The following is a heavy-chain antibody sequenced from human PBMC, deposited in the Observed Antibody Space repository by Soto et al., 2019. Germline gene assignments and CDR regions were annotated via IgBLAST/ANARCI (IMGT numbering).Heavy chain of an antibody. CDR1: GYSFANYV. CDR2: INAGNGNT. V-gene: IGHV1-3*01. J-gene: IGHJ2*01. Sequence: ASVKVSCKASGYSFANYVIYWVRQAPGQRLEWMGWINAGNGNTKYSQKFQGRVTITRDTSATTAYMELSSLRSEDTVVYYCARVGTTVTTYWYFDLWGRGTLVTVSS. CDR3: ARVGTTVTTYWYFDL. D-gene: IGHD4-17*01.